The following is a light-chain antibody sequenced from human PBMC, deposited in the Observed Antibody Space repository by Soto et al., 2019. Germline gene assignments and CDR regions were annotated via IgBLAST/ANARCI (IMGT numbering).Light chain of an antibody. V-gene: IGLV2-11*01. CDR1: SSDVGGYNY. Sequence: QSALTQPRSVSGSPGQSGTISCTGTSSDVGGYNYVSWYQQHPGKAPKLMIYDGSKRPSGVPDRFSGSKSGNTASLTISGLQGEDEADEYCCSYAGSYTDVFGTGTKLTVL. CDR3: CSYAGSYTDV. CDR2: DGS. J-gene: IGLJ1*01.